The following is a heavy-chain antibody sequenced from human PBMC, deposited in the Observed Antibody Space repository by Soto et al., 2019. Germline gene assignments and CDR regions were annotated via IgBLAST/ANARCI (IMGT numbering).Heavy chain of an antibody. Sequence: EVELVESGGGLVKPGGSLRLSCLASRFRFSDYTMTWVRQAPGKGLEWVSSISIISTYIYYGDSVKGRFTISRDNAKNSLYLQMNSLRVEDTAVYYRAIRRSDVTTGGGALAMWGQGNMVTVSS. CDR2: ISIISTYI. D-gene: IGHD4-17*01. J-gene: IGHJ3*02. CDR3: AIRRSDVTTGGGALAM. CDR1: RFRFSDYT. V-gene: IGHV3-21*01.